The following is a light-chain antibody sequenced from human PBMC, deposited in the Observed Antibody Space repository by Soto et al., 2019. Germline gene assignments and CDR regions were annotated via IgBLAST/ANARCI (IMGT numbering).Light chain of an antibody. CDR3: QQYGDSPIT. V-gene: IGKV3-20*01. J-gene: IGKJ5*01. CDR1: QSVSSSY. CDR2: GAS. Sequence: EIVLTQSPGTLSLSPGERATLSCRASQSVSSSYLAWYQQKPGQAPRLLIYGASSRATGIPDRFSGSGPGTVFTFTISRLEPEDFAVYYCQQYGDSPITFGQGTRLEIK.